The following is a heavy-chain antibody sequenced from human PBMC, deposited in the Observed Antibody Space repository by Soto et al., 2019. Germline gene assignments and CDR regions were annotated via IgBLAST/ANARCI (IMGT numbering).Heavy chain of an antibody. CDR2: ISGSGGST. Sequence: GGSLRLSCAASGFTFSSYAMSWVRQAPGKGLEWVSAISGSGGSTYYADSVKGRFTISRDNSKNTLYLQMNSLRAEDTAVYYCAKEEGGGSGSFRYYGMDVWGQGTTVTVSS. D-gene: IGHD3-10*01. CDR3: AKEEGGGSGSFRYYGMDV. CDR1: GFTFSSYA. V-gene: IGHV3-23*01. J-gene: IGHJ6*02.